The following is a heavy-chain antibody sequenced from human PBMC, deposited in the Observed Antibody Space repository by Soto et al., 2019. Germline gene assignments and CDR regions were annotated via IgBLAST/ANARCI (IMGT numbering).Heavy chain of an antibody. CDR2: IFSNDAN. J-gene: IGHJ2*01. CDR3: ARIRCGDYVHWYFDL. V-gene: IGHV2-26*01. Sequence: QVTLKESGPVVVKPTETLTLTCTVSGFSLRNERMGVSWIRQRPGKALEWLAHIFSNDANSSTTSLKSRLTIAKDTSKSQVVLTMTNMDPIDTATYHCARIRCGDYVHWYFDLWGRGTLVTVSS. CDR1: GFSLRNERMG. D-gene: IGHD4-17*01.